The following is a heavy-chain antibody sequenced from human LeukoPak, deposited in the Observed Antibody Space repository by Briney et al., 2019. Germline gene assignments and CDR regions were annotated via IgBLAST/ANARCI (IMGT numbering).Heavy chain of an antibody. D-gene: IGHD6-13*01. V-gene: IGHV3-20*04. CDR2: INWNGGST. Sequence: GGSLRLSCAASGFTFDDYGMSWVRQAPGKGLEWVSGINWNGGSTGYADSVKGRFTISRDNAKNSLYLQMNSPRAEDTALYYCARARTSGYAYYYYYYMDVWGKGTTVTVSS. CDR1: GFTFDDYG. CDR3: ARARTSGYAYYYYYYMDV. J-gene: IGHJ6*03.